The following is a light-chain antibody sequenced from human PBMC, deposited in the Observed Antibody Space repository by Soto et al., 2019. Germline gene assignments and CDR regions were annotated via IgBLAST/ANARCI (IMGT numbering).Light chain of an antibody. V-gene: IGKV3-20*01. Sequence: EIVLTQSPGTLSLSPGERATLSCRASQSVSSSYLAWYQQKPGQAPRLVIYGASSRATGIPDRFSGSGSGTDFTLTISRLEPEDFAVYYCQQDGSSRTFGQGTKVEIK. CDR2: GAS. CDR3: QQDGSSRT. J-gene: IGKJ1*01. CDR1: QSVSSSY.